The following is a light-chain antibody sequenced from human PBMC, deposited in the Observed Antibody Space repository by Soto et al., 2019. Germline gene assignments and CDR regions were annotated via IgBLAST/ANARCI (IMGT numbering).Light chain of an antibody. CDR1: QTISSW. V-gene: IGKV1-5*03. CDR3: QHYNSYSEA. Sequence: DIQMTQSPSTLSGSVGDRVTITCRASQTISSWLAWYQQKPGKAPKLLIYKASTLKSGVPSRFSGSGSGTEFTLTISSLQPDDFATYYCQHYNSYSEACGQVTKVELK. J-gene: IGKJ1*01. CDR2: KAS.